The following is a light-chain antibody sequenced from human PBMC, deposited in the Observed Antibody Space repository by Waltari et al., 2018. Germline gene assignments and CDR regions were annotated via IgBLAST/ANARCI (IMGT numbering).Light chain of an antibody. Sequence: QSILTQPPSVSGAPGQKVTISCTGSSSNIGAGYDVHWYQQLPGAAPKLIIYGNNNRPSGVPDRFSGSKSGTSASLDITGLQTEDEADYYCQSYDSSLSDSGVVGGGTKVTVL. J-gene: IGLJ2*01. CDR2: GNN. V-gene: IGLV1-40*01. CDR3: QSYDSSLSDSGV. CDR1: SSNIGAGYD.